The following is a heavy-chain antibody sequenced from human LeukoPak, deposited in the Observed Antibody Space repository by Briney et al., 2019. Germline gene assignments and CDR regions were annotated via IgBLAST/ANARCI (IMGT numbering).Heavy chain of an antibody. Sequence: GESLQISCKGSGYSFTSYWIGWVRQMPGKGLEWMGIIYPGDSDTRYSPSFQGQVTISADKSISTAYLQWSSLKASDTAMYYCARQPDYGSGSYYSNYWGQGTLVTVSS. J-gene: IGHJ4*02. CDR2: IYPGDSDT. CDR3: ARQPDYGSGSYYSNY. V-gene: IGHV5-51*01. CDR1: GYSFTSYW. D-gene: IGHD3-10*01.